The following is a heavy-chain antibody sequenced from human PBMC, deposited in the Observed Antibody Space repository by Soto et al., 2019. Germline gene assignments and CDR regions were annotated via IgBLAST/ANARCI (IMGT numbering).Heavy chain of an antibody. Sequence: QVQLQESGPGLVKPSETLSLTCTVSGGSTSSYYWSWIRQPPGKGLEWIGYIYYSGSTNYNPSLKSRVTISVDTSKNQFSLKLSSVTAADTAVYYCARRYGASFDYWGQGTLVTVSS. CDR2: IYYSGST. D-gene: IGHD4-17*01. CDR1: GGSTSSYY. V-gene: IGHV4-59*01. CDR3: ARRYGASFDY. J-gene: IGHJ4*02.